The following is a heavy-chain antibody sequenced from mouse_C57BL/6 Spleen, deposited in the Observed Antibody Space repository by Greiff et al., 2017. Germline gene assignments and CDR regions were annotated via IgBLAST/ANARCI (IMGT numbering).Heavy chain of an antibody. CDR1: GYTFTDYN. CDR2: INPNNGGT. D-gene: IGHD2-5*01. J-gene: IGHJ3*01. Sequence: EVQLQQSGPELVKPGASVKIPCKASGYTFTDYNMDWVKQSHGKSLEWIGDINPNNGGTIYNQKFKGKATLTVDKSSSTAYMELRSLTSEDTAVYYCARGSNYSAWFAYWGQGTLVTVSA. V-gene: IGHV1-18*01. CDR3: ARGSNYSAWFAY.